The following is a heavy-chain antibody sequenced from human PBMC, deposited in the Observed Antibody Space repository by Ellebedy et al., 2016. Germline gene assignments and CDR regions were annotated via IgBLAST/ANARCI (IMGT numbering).Heavy chain of an antibody. CDR1: GYTLTELS. CDR3: ATYYYGSGSYYKRGMDV. J-gene: IGHJ6*02. CDR2: FDPEDGET. Sequence: ASVKVSXXVSGYTLTELSMHWVRQAPGKGLVWMGGFDPEDGETIYAQKFQGRVTMTEDTSTDTAYMELSSLRSEDTAVYYCATYYYGSGSYYKRGMDVWGQGTTVTVSS. D-gene: IGHD3-10*01. V-gene: IGHV1-24*01.